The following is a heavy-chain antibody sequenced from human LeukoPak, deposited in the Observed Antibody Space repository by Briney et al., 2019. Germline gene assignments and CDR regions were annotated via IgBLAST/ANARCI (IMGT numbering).Heavy chain of an antibody. D-gene: IGHD6-19*01. J-gene: IGHJ5*02. CDR2: IYYSGST. V-gene: IGHV4-59*01. Sequence: SETLSLTCTVSGGSISSYCWSWIRQPPGKGLEWIGYIYYSGSTNYNPSLKSRVTISVDTSKNRFSLKLSSVTAADTAVYYCARAESSGWYWFDPWGQGTLVTVSS. CDR3: ARAESSGWYWFDP. CDR1: GGSISSYC.